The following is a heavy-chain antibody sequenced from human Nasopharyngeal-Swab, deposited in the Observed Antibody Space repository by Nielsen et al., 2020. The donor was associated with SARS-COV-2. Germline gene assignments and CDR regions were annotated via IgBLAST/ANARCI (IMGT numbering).Heavy chain of an antibody. CDR3: ASTYGSGSYFPFYYGMDV. D-gene: IGHD3-10*01. J-gene: IGHJ6*02. Sequence: SETLSLTFAVYGGSFSGYYWSWIRQPPGKGLEWIGEINHSGSTNYNPSLTSRVTISVDTSKNQFSLKLSSVTAADTAVYYCASTYGSGSYFPFYYGMDVWGQGTTVTVSS. V-gene: IGHV4-34*01. CDR1: GGSFSGYY. CDR2: INHSGST.